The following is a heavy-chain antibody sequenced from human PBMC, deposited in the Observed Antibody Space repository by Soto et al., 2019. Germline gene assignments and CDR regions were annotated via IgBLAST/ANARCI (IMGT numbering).Heavy chain of an antibody. D-gene: IGHD2-15*01. CDR1: GGSISSGGYF. V-gene: IGHV4-31*03. CDR2: IYYTGNS. J-gene: IGHJ6*02. Sequence: ASETLSLTCTVSGGSISSGGYFWSWIRQHPGKGLEWIGYIYYTGNSYYNPSLKSRVTISVDTSKNQLSLKLSSMTAADTAVYYCARGNCSGGSCSPYYGMDVWGQGTTVTVSS. CDR3: ARGNCSGGSCSPYYGMDV.